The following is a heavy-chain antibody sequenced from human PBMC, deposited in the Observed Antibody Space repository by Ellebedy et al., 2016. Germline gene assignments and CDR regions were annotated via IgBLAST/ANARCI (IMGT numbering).Heavy chain of an antibody. D-gene: IGHD3-3*01. CDR1: GFSFNNYG. CDR3: ADGERTYYDYNRPLP. Sequence: GESLKISXAASGFSFNNYGMHWVRQAPGKGLEWVAFISYDGSNENYADSVKGRFTISRDNSRSTLYLQMNSLRAEDTAVYYCADGERTYYDYNRPLPWGQGTLVTVSS. V-gene: IGHV3-30*03. J-gene: IGHJ5*02. CDR2: ISYDGSNE.